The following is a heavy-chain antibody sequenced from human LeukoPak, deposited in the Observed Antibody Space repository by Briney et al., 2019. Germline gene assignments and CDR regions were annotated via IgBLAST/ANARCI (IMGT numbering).Heavy chain of an antibody. D-gene: IGHD3-10*02. J-gene: IGHJ6*04. V-gene: IGHV3-48*03. Sequence: GGSLRLSCAASGLTFSSYEMNLVRQAPGKGLEWVSYISSSGSTIYYADSVKGRFTISRDNAKNSLYLQMNSLRAEDTAVYYCAELGITMIGGVWGKGTTVTISS. CDR3: AELGITMIGGV. CDR1: GLTFSSYE. CDR2: ISSSGSTI.